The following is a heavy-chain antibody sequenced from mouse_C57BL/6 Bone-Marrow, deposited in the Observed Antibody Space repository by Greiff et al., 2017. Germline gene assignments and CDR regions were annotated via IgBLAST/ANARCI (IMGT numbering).Heavy chain of an antibody. D-gene: IGHD2-3*01. CDR3: AMIYDGYSSYYAMDY. Sequence: QVQLQQPGAELVKPGASVKMSCKASGYTFTSYWITWVKQRPGQGLEWIGDIYPGSGSTNYNEKFKSKATLTVDTSSSTAYMQISSLTSEDTAVYYCAMIYDGYSSYYAMDYWGQGTSVTVSS. J-gene: IGHJ4*01. V-gene: IGHV1-55*01. CDR1: GYTFTSYW. CDR2: IYPGSGST.